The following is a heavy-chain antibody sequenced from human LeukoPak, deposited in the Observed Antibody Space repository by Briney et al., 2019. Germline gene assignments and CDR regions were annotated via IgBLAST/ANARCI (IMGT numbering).Heavy chain of an antibody. V-gene: IGHV4-59*01. CDR3: ARGYYDSSGYPHLDY. J-gene: IGHJ4*02. D-gene: IGHD3-22*01. Sequence: SETLSLTCTVSGGSISSYCWSWIRQPPGKGLEWIGYIYYSGSTNYNPSLKSRVTISVDTSKNQFSLKLSSVTAADTAVYYCARGYYDSSGYPHLDYWGQGTLVTVSS. CDR1: GGSISSYC. CDR2: IYYSGST.